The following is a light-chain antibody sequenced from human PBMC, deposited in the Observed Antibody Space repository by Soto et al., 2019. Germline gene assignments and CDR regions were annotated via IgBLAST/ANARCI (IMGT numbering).Light chain of an antibody. V-gene: IGKV3-20*01. Sequence: EIVLTQSPGALSLSPGESATLSCRASQSIPSGYVAWYQQKPGQAPRLLMSAASSRAPGVPDRFSGSGSGTDFTLTISRLEPEDFAVYYCQQYGRAPLAFGGGTTV. CDR1: QSIPSGY. CDR2: AAS. J-gene: IGKJ4*01. CDR3: QQYGRAPLA.